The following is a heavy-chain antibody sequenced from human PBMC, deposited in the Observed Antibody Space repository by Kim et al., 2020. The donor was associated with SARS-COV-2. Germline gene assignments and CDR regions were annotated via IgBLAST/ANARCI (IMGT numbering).Heavy chain of an antibody. Sequence: GGSLRLSCVASGFTFSSYAMNWVRQAPGKGLEWVSDIFGSGERINYADSVKGRFTISRDNSKNTLYLQMSSLRVDDTAVYFCAKRNYYDGSGYCGFDYWG. CDR3: AKRNYYDGSGYCGFDY. D-gene: IGHD3-22*01. CDR2: IFGSGERI. CDR1: GFTFSSYA. J-gene: IGHJ4*01. V-gene: IGHV3-23*01.